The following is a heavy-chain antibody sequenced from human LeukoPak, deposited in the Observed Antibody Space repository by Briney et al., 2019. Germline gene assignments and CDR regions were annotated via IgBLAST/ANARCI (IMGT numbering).Heavy chain of an antibody. V-gene: IGHV1-2*02. D-gene: IGHD3-3*01. CDR3: ARNADGTNYDFWSGYYIHYFDY. CDR1: GYTFTGYY. Sequence: ASVKVSCKASGYTFTGYYMHWVRQAPGQGLEWMGWINPNSGGTNYAQKFQGRVTMTRDTSISTAYMELSRLRSDDTAVYYCARNADGTNYDFWSGYYIHYFDYWGQGTLVTVYS. CDR2: INPNSGGT. J-gene: IGHJ4*02.